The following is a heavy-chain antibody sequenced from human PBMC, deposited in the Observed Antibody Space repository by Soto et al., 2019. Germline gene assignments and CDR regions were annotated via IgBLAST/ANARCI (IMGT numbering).Heavy chain of an antibody. CDR3: ARDAADTPMVY. CDR2: IIPQFPTP. J-gene: IGHJ4*02. Sequence: QVQLVQSGAEVRKRGSSVTVSCKSSGGIFRSNAISWVRQAPGQGLEWMGAIIPQFPTPYYAQKFQDRVTITADESTTTAYMALNSLRSDDTAVYFCARDAADTPMVYWGQGTLLTVSS. D-gene: IGHD5-18*01. CDR1: GGIFRSNA. V-gene: IGHV1-69*01.